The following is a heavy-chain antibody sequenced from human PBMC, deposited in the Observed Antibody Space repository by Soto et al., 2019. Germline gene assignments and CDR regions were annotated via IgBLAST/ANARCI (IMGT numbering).Heavy chain of an antibody. J-gene: IGHJ4*02. Sequence: QVHLQESGPGLVKPSETLSLTCTVSGVPIRSYFWSWIRQPPGKGLEGIGCLYHSADTKYSPSLTSRPTMSLDTYEKHLSLRLHSVTAADTALYYGVGSKTRELAFDYWGQGALVTVSS. CDR1: GVPIRSYF. D-gene: IGHD1-7*01. V-gene: IGHV4-59*01. CDR3: VGSKTRELAFDY. CDR2: LYHSADT.